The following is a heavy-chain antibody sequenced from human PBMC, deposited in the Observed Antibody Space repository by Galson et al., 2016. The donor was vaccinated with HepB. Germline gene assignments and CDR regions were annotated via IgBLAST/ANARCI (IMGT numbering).Heavy chain of an antibody. CDR3: ARLSLVVGGAIDY. CDR1: GLTFSSYW. J-gene: IGHJ4*02. Sequence: SRRLSGAASGLTFSSYWMHWVRQAPGKGLEWISHIKSDGRKTNYADSVKGRFIISRDNAKNTLYLQMNSLRAEDTAVYYCARLSLVVGGAIDYWGQGTLVTVSS. V-gene: IGHV3-74*01. D-gene: IGHD4/OR15-4a*01. CDR2: IKSDGRKT.